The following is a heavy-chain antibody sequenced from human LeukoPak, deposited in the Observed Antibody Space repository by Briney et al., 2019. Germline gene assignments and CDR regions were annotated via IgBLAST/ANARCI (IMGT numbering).Heavy chain of an antibody. J-gene: IGHJ4*02. CDR1: GGSFSGYY. D-gene: IGHD7-27*01. CDR3: ARETPGAGHFDY. Sequence: SETLSLTCAVYGGSFSGYYWSWIRQPPGKGLEWIGEINHSGSTNYNPSLKSRVTISVDTSKNQFSLKLTAVTAADTAVYYCARETPGAGHFDYWGQGSLITVSS. V-gene: IGHV4-34*01. CDR2: INHSGST.